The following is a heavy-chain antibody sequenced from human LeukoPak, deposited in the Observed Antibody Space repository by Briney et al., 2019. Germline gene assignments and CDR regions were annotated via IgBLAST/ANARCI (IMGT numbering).Heavy chain of an antibody. CDR1: GFTFSSYW. CDR3: ARVQRPYSSSWDPRGWFDP. D-gene: IGHD6-13*01. CDR2: IKQDGSEK. Sequence: GGSLRLSCAASGFTFSSYWMSWVRQAPGKGLEWVANIKQDGSEKNSVDSVKGRFTISRDNAKNSLYLQMNSLRVEDTAVYYCARVQRPYSSSWDPRGWFDPWGQGTLVTVSS. J-gene: IGHJ5*02. V-gene: IGHV3-7*01.